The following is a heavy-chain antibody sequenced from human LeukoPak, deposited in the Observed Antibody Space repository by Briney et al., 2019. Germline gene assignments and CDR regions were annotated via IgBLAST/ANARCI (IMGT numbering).Heavy chain of an antibody. CDR3: AKSFFDSSGYYYDRHFFDY. CDR1: GYTFTSYG. CDR2: LSVYNGHT. J-gene: IGHJ4*02. V-gene: IGHV1-18*01. D-gene: IGHD3-22*01. Sequence: ASVKVSCKASGYTFTSYGVSWVRQAPGQGLEWMGWLSVYNGHTNYAQKFQGRVTMSRDMSTSTVYMELSSLRSEDTAVYYCAKSFFDSSGYYYDRHFFDYWGQGTLVTVSS.